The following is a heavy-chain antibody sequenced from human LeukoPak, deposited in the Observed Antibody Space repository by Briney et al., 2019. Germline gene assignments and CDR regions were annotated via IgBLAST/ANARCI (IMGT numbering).Heavy chain of an antibody. CDR1: RYTFSSYD. Sequence: ASVRVSCKASRYTFSSYDINWVREAAGQGLEWMGWMNPNTGRTGFAQKFQGRLTMTRDTSISTAYMELSSLRSEDTAVYYCARLSQTPDYYSSGGYYYLGYWGQGTPVTVSS. V-gene: IGHV1-8*01. D-gene: IGHD3-22*01. CDR3: ARLSQTPDYYSSGGYYYLGY. CDR2: MNPNTGRT. J-gene: IGHJ4*02.